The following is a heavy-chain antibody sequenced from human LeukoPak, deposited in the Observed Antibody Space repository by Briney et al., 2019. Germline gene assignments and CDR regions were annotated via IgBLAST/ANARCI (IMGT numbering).Heavy chain of an antibody. D-gene: IGHD4-17*01. V-gene: IGHV3-23*01. Sequence: PGGSLRLSCAASGFTFSNYAMSWVRRAPGKGLEWVSGFSGSGGSTYYADSVKGRFTISRDNSKNTLYLQMNSLRAEDTAVYYCARDRGYGDYYFDYWGQGTLVTVSS. J-gene: IGHJ4*02. CDR1: GFTFSNYA. CDR3: ARDRGYGDYYFDY. CDR2: FSGSGGST.